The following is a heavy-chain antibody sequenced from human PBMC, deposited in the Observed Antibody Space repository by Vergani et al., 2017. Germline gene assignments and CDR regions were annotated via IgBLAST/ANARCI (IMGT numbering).Heavy chain of an antibody. CDR1: GFTFSSYG. Sequence: QVQLVESGGGVVQPGGSLRLSCAASGFTFSSYGMHWVRQAPGKGLEWVAFIRYDGSNKYYADSVKGRFTISRDNSKNTLYLQMNSLRAEDTAVYYCAKDITPAAAGTDYWVQGTLVTVSS. V-gene: IGHV3-30*02. J-gene: IGHJ4*02. CDR3: AKDITPAAAGTDY. CDR2: IRYDGSNK. D-gene: IGHD6-13*01.